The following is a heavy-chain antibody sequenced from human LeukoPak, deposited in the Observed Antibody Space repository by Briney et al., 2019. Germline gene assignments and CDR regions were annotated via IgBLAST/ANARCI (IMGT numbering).Heavy chain of an antibody. J-gene: IGHJ4*02. D-gene: IGHD3-22*01. CDR2: INAGNGNT. Sequence: GASVKVSCKASGYTFTSYAMHWVRQAPGQRLEWMGRINAGNGNTKYSQKFQGRVTITRDTSASTAYMELSSLRSEDTAVYYCARGYDSSGYYYLPPDYWGQGTLVTVSS. CDR1: GYTFTSYA. V-gene: IGHV1-3*01. CDR3: ARGYDSSGYYYLPPDY.